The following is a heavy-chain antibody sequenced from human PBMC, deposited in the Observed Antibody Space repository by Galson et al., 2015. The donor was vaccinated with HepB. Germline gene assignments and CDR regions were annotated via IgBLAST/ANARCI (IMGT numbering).Heavy chain of an antibody. Sequence: SLRLSCAASGFTFSSYSMSWVRQAPGKGLEWVSLISGSGGTTYYADSVKGRFTISRDNSKNTLYLQMNSLRAEDTAVYYCAKDYQYKGFDYWGQGTLVTVSS. D-gene: IGHD1-1*01. V-gene: IGHV3-23*01. CDR3: AKDYQYKGFDY. J-gene: IGHJ4*02. CDR1: GFTFSSYS. CDR2: ISGSGGTT.